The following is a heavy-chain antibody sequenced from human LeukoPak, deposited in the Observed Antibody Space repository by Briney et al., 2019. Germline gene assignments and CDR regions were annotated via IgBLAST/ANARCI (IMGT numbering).Heavy chain of an antibody. CDR1: GYTFTSYD. V-gene: IGHV1-8*02. D-gene: IGHD3/OR15-3a*01. Sequence: GASVKVSCNASGYTFTSYDINWVRQATGQGLEWMGWMNPNSGNTGYAQKFQGRITMTRDTSTSTVYMELSSLRSEDTAVYYCARPNGLDALDIWGQGTMVTVSS. CDR2: MNPNSGNT. CDR3: ARPNGLDALDI. J-gene: IGHJ3*02.